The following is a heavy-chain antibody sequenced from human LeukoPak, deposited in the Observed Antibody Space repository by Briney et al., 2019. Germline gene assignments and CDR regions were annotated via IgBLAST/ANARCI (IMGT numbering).Heavy chain of an antibody. CDR2: FDPEDGET. Sequence: ASVKVSCKVSGYTLTELSRHWVRQAPGKGLEWMGGFDPEDGETIYAQKFQGRVTMTEDTSTDTAYMELSSLRSEDTAVYYCATANYYGSSRVIDYWGQGTLVTVSS. CDR3: ATANYYGSSRVIDY. D-gene: IGHD3-10*01. CDR1: GYTLTELS. J-gene: IGHJ4*02. V-gene: IGHV1-24*01.